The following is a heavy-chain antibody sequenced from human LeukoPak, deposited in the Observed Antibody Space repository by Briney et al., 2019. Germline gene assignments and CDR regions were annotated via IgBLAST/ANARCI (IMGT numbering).Heavy chain of an antibody. CDR1: AFTFSSDW. D-gene: IGHD6-13*01. V-gene: IGHV3-74*01. J-gene: IGHJ4*02. Sequence: GGSLRLSCAASAFTFSSDWMHWVRQGPGKGLVWVARINSEATATTYAYSVKGRFTISIDNAKNTLYLQMNSLTADDTAVYYCTRGYYSGRRIYYWGQGTMVTVSS. CDR2: INSEATAT. CDR3: TRGYYSGRRIYY.